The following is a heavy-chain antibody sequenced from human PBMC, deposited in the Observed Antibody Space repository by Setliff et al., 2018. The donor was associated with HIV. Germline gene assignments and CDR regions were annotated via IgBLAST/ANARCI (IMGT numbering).Heavy chain of an antibody. Sequence: SVKVSCKASRHNFKTCAFSWVRQAPGQGLEWVGGIIPMFGSANYAQKFQGRVNITADTFTSTAYMELSGLRSEDTALYYCARGLSGAGDEYWGQGTLVTVSS. CDR1: RHNFKTCA. J-gene: IGHJ4*02. CDR2: IIPMFGSA. CDR3: ARGLSGAGDEY. D-gene: IGHD3-10*01. V-gene: IGHV1-69*06.